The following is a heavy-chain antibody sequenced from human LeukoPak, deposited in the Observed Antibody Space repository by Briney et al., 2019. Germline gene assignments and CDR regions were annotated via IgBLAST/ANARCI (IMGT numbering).Heavy chain of an antibody. Sequence: GASVKVSCKASGYTFTSYYMHWVRQAPGQGLEWMGIINPSGGSTSYAQKFQGRVTMTRATSTAYMELSSLRSEDTAVYYCARAQGYCSSTSCSTFDYWGQGTLVTVSS. CDR1: GYTFTSYY. CDR3: ARAQGYCSSTSCSTFDY. V-gene: IGHV1-46*01. J-gene: IGHJ4*02. D-gene: IGHD2-2*01. CDR2: INPSGGST.